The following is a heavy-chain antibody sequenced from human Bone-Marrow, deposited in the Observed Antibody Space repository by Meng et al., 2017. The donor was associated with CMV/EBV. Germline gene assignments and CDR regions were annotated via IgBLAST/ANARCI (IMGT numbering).Heavy chain of an antibody. Sequence: GSLRLSCSAPGFIFTNFAMSWVRQAPGKGLEWVATFSGSADNTYYADSVKGRFSISRDNSKSTVSLQMNSLRAEDTAVYYCAKDYPNHSSSWYYFDYWGQGTLVTVSS. CDR2: FSGSADNT. D-gene: IGHD3-22*01. CDR3: AKDYPNHSSSWYYFDY. V-gene: IGHV3-23*01. CDR1: GFIFTNFA. J-gene: IGHJ4*02.